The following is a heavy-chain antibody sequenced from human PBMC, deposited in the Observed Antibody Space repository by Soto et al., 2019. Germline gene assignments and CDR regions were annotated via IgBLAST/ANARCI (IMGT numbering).Heavy chain of an antibody. J-gene: IGHJ4*02. V-gene: IGHV1-18*01. D-gene: IGHD1-26*01. Sequence: QVHLVQSGAEVKKPGASVKVSCQGSGYAFTTYGITWVRQAPGQGLEWMGWISAHNGNTNYAQKLQGRVTVTRDTSTSTACMEQRSRRCVGTAVYYCTRGRYGDYWGQGALVTVSS. CDR3: TRGRYGDY. CDR1: GYAFTTYG. CDR2: ISAHNGNT.